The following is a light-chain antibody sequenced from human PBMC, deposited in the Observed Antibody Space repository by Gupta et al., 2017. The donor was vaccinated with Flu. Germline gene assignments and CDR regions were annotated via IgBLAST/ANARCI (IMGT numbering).Light chain of an antibody. J-gene: IGKJ1*01. CDR1: QNIINY. CDR3: LQSYNSPWT. V-gene: IGKV1-39*01. Sequence: DIQMTQSPSSLSASVGDRVTVSCRASQNIINYLSWYQQKPGKAPKLLNFAASSLQSGVPSRFGGDGSGTDFTLTISNIQPEDFATYYCLQSYNSPWTFGQGTKVEFK. CDR2: AAS.